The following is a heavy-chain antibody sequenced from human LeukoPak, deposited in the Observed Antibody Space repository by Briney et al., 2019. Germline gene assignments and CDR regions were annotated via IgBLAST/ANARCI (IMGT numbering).Heavy chain of an antibody. CDR1: GGSISSSSYY. CDR2: IYYSGST. CDR3: ASTIFGVVIISAFDI. Sequence: PSETLSLTCTVSGGSISSSSYYWGWIRQPPGKGLEWIGSIYYSGSTYYSPSLKSRVTISVDTSKNQFSLKLSSVTAADTAVYYCASTIFGVVIISAFDIWGQGTMVTVSS. J-gene: IGHJ3*02. V-gene: IGHV4-39*01. D-gene: IGHD3-3*01.